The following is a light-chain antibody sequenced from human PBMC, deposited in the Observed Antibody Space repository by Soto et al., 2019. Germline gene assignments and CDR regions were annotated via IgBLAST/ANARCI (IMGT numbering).Light chain of an antibody. J-gene: IGKJ3*01. CDR1: QSVSSY. Sequence: EIGLTQSPATLSLSPGERATLSFRASQSVSSYLAWYQQKPGQAPRLLIYDASNRATGIPARFSGSGSGTDFTLTISSLEPEDFAVYYCQQRSNWPLTFGPGTKVAIK. CDR3: QQRSNWPLT. CDR2: DAS. V-gene: IGKV3-11*01.